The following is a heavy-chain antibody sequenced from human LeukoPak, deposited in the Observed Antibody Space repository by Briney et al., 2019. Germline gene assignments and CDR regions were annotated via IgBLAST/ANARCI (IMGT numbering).Heavy chain of an antibody. CDR3: ARDALWMVY. J-gene: IGHJ4*02. CDR1: GGSISSSSYY. CDR2: IYYSGST. V-gene: IGHV4-39*02. Sequence: KPSETLSLTCTVSGGSISSSSYYWGWIRQPPGKGLEWIGSIYYSGSTYYNPSLKSRVTISVDTSKNQFSLKLSSVTAADTAVYYCARDALWMVYWGQGTLVIVPP. D-gene: IGHD5-12*01.